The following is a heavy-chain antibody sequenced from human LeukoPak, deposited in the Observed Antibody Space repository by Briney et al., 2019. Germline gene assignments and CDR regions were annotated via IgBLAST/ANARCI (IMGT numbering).Heavy chain of an antibody. D-gene: IGHD2-2*01. Sequence: GGSLRLSCAASGFIFDDYAMHWVRQAPGKGLEWVSGISWNSGSIGYADSVKGRFTISRDNAKNSLYLQMNNLRAEDTALYYCAKDSCGSISCSYSDWGQGTLVTVSS. J-gene: IGHJ4*02. CDR3: AKDSCGSISCSYSD. V-gene: IGHV3-9*01. CDR2: ISWNSGSI. CDR1: GFIFDDYA.